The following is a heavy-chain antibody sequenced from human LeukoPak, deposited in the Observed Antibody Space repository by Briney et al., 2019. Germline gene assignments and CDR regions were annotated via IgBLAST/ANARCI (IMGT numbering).Heavy chain of an antibody. Sequence: ASVKVSCKASGYTFTDYYMHWVRQAPGQGLEWMGWINPNSGGTNYAEKFQGRVTMTRDSSISTAYMELSRLRSDDTAMYYCARELFDSGSYYIRRVYYYGMDVWGQGNTVTVS. V-gene: IGHV1-2*02. CDR1: GYTFTDYY. CDR3: ARELFDSGSYYIRRVYYYGMDV. J-gene: IGHJ6*02. D-gene: IGHD3-10*01. CDR2: INPNSGGT.